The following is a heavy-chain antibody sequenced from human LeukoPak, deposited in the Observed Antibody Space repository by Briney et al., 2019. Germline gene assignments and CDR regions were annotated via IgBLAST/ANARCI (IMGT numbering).Heavy chain of an antibody. D-gene: IGHD3-10*01. V-gene: IGHV1-2*02. Sequence: GASVKVSCKTSGYTFTGYYMHWVRQAPGQGLEWMGWINPNSGGTNYAQKFQGRVTMTRDTSISTAYMELSRLRSDDTAVYYCARDLTYYYGSGSSFPDYWGQGTLVTVSS. CDR2: INPNSGGT. J-gene: IGHJ4*02. CDR1: GYTFTGYY. CDR3: ARDLTYYYGSGSSFPDY.